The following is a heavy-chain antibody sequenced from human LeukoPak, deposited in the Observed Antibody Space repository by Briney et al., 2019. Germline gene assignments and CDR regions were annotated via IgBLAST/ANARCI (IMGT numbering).Heavy chain of an antibody. J-gene: IGHJ4*02. V-gene: IGHV4-34*01. D-gene: IGHD2-15*01. CDR3: ARLGKYCSGGSCYYIDY. CDR2: SNHSGST. CDR1: GRSFSGYY. Sequence: SETLSLTCAVYGRSFSGYYWSWIRQPPGKGLEWIGESNHSGSTNYNPSLKSRVTVSVDTSKNQFSLKLSSVTAADTAVYYCARLGKYCSGGSCYYIDYWGQGTLVTVSS.